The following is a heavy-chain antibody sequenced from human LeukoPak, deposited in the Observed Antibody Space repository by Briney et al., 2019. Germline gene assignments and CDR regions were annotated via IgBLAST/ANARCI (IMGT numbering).Heavy chain of an antibody. CDR1: GGSISSYY. CDR2: IYYSGST. D-gene: IGHD4-17*01. V-gene: IGHV4-59*01. CDR3: ARVAPNTVTTDY. Sequence: KPSETLSLTCTVSGGSISSYYWSWIRQPPGKGLEWIGYIYYSGSTSYSPSLKSRVAISVDTSKNQFSLKLSSVTAADTAVYYCARVAPNTVTTDYWGQGTLVTVSS. J-gene: IGHJ4*02.